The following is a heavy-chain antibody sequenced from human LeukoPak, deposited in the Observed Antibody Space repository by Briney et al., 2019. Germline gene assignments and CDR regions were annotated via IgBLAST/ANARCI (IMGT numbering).Heavy chain of an antibody. V-gene: IGHV3-30-3*01. CDR2: ISYDGSNK. CDR3: SSPALEWLLLRSPLEY. CDR1: GFTFSSYA. Sequence: GGSLRLSCAASGFTFSSYAMHWVRQAPGKGLEWVAVISYDGSNKYYADSVKGRFTISRDNSKNTLYLQMNSLRAEDTAVYYCSSPALEWLLLRSPLEYWGQGTLVTVSS. J-gene: IGHJ4*02. D-gene: IGHD3-3*01.